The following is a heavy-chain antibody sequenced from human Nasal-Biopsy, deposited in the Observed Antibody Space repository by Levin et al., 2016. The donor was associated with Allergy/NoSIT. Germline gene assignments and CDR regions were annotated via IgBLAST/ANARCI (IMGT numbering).Heavy chain of an antibody. CDR3: ARGLRLGTQNYYYGMDV. V-gene: IGHV3-30-3*01. CDR1: EFTFSSFP. Sequence: GESLKISCAASEFTFSSFPMHWVRQAPGKGLAWVAVISYDGYNKYYGDSVKGRFTISRDNSKNTVYLQMNSLRPEDTAVYYCARGLRLGTQNYYYGMDVWGQGTTVTVSS. CDR2: ISYDGYNK. D-gene: IGHD3-16*01. J-gene: IGHJ6*02.